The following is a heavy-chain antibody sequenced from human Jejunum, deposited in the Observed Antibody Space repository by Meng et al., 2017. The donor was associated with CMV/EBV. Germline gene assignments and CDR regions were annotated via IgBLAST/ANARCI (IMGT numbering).Heavy chain of an antibody. J-gene: IGHJ4*02. CDR1: GFTLSPYW. CDR3: ARGGGNTRFDY. Sequence: CVASGFTLSPYWMGWVRQTPWKGLEWVANINHHGSEESYVGSVKGRFTISRDNAKTSLYLQMNSLRAEDTAVYYCARGGGNTRFDYWGQGTLVTVSS. CDR2: INHHGSEE. D-gene: IGHD3-16*01. V-gene: IGHV3-7*01.